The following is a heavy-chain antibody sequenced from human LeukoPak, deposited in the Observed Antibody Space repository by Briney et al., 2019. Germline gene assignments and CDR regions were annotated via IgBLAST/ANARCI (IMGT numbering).Heavy chain of an antibody. CDR2: IRYDGSNK. CDR1: GFTFSSYG. J-gene: IGHJ4*02. Sequence: GGSLRLSCAASGFTFSSYGMHWVRQAPGKGLEWVAFIRYDGSNKYYADSVKGRFTISRDNSKNTLYLQMNSLRAEGTAVYYCARDPNWNYVFDYWGQGTLVTVSS. D-gene: IGHD1-7*01. V-gene: IGHV3-30*02. CDR3: ARDPNWNYVFDY.